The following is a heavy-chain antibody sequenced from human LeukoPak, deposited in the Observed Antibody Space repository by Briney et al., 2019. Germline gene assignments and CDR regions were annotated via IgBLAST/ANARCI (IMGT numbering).Heavy chain of an antibody. D-gene: IGHD2-21*02. J-gene: IGHJ4*02. CDR1: GFTFSNYY. Sequence: GGSLRLSCAASGFTFSNYYTTWVRQAPGKGLEWVSAISGSGDNTYYADSVKGRFTVSRDNSKNTLYVQMKSLRAEDTAVYYCAKDFVVVPGNVNYFDYWGQGTLVTVSS. CDR3: AKDFVVVPGNVNYFDY. V-gene: IGHV3-23*01. CDR2: ISGSGDNT.